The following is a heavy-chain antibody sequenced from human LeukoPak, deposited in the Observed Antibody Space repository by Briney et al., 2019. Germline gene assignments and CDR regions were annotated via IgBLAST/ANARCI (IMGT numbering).Heavy chain of an antibody. CDR3: ARARKIQWLSPFFGY. Sequence: GGSLRLSCAASGFTVSSNYMSSVRQAPGKGLEWLSFIYSGGSTYYADSVKGRFTISRDNSKNTLYLQMNSLRAEDTAVYYCARARKIQWLSPFFGYWGQGTLVTVSS. V-gene: IGHV3-53*01. CDR1: GFTVSSNY. J-gene: IGHJ4*02. D-gene: IGHD3-22*01. CDR2: IYSGGST.